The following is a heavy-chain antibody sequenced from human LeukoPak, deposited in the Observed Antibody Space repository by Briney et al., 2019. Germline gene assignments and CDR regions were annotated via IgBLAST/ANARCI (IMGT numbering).Heavy chain of an antibody. CDR2: IKQDGSEK. V-gene: IGHV3-7*01. D-gene: IGHD1/OR15-1a*01. CDR1: GFTFSRFW. Sequence: PGGSLRLSCAASGFTFSRFWMTWVRQAPGKGLEWVANIKQDGSEKYYVDSVKGRFTISRDNSKNILYLQMNSLSSEDTAVYYCAKEGTASKPSDLDYWGQGTLVTVSS. J-gene: IGHJ4*02. CDR3: AKEGTASKPSDLDY.